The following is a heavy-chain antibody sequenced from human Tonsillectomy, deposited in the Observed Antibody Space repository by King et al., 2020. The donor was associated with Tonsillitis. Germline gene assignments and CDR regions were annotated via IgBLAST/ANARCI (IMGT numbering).Heavy chain of an antibody. D-gene: IGHD4-17*01. V-gene: IGHV3-23*01. CDR3: AKEWIRARVIPPWSYLAN. CDR2: IIASGGST. CDR1: GFTFSSYA. Sequence: VQLLESGGGLVQPGGSLRLSCAASGFTFSSYAMSWVRQAPGKGLEWVSGIIASGGSTYYADSVKGRFTISRDNSKNTLYVQMNSLRAEDTAVYYCAKEWIRARVIPPWSYLANGGKGTLVTVS. J-gene: IGHJ4*02.